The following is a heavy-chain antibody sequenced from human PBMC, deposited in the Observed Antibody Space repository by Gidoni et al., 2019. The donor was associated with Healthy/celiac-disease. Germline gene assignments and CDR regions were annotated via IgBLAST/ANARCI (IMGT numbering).Heavy chain of an antibody. V-gene: IGHV3-48*02. CDR2: IRSKSSTI. Sequence: EVQLVESGGGLVQHGGSLRLSCAASGFPFSSYSMNGFGQAPGKGLEWCSDIRSKSSTIYYADAGKGRFTIYRDNAKNALYLQRNSLRDEDTAVYYCARDGGLHTAWFDPWGQGTLVTVSS. D-gene: IGHD3-16*01. J-gene: IGHJ5*02. CDR3: ARDGGLHTAWFDP. CDR1: GFPFSSYS.